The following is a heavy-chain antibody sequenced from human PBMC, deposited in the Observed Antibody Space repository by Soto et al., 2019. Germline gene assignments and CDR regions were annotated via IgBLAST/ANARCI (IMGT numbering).Heavy chain of an antibody. CDR3: ARSRDFDY. V-gene: IGHV4-30-2*01. CDR2: IFPSGTT. Sequence: LSLTCRVSGVHLRGATYSWNWIRQPPGTGLERIGYIFPSGTTYYNPSLNSRVIISIDVSKNQFSLSLRSLTAAHTAVSYCARSRDFDYWSQGTLVTVSS. J-gene: IGHJ4*02. CDR1: GVHLRGATYS.